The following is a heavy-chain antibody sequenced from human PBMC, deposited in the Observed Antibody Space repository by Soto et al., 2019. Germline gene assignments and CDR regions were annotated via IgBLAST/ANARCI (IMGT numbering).Heavy chain of an antibody. V-gene: IGHV5-51*01. CDR3: VKSYYYDSSGYYYSPFFDY. J-gene: IGHJ4*02. D-gene: IGHD3-22*01. CDR2: IYPGDSDT. Sequence: GESLKISCXGSGYSFTSYWIGWVRQMPGKGLEWMGIIYPGDSDTRYSPSFQGQVTISADKSISTAYLQWSSLKASDTAMYYCVKSYYYDSSGYYYSPFFDYWGQGTLVTVSS. CDR1: GYSFTSYW.